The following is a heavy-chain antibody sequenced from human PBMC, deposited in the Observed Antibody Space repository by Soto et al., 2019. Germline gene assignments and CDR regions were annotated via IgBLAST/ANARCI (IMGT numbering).Heavy chain of an antibody. V-gene: IGHV1-69*13. CDR1: GGTFSSYA. D-gene: IGHD1-1*01. J-gene: IGHJ6*02. Sequence: GASVKVSCKASGGTFSSYAISWVRQAPGQGLEWMGGIIPIFGTANYAQKFQGRVTITADESTSTAYMELSSLRSEDTAVYYCAIKDNGNDVYYYSGMDVWGQGTTVTVSS. CDR2: IIPIFGTA. CDR3: AIKDNGNDVYYYSGMDV.